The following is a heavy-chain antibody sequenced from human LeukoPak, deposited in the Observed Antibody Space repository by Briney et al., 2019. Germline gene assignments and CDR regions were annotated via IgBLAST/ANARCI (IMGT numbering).Heavy chain of an antibody. CDR3: ARGLGY. J-gene: IGHJ4*02. Sequence: SEALSLTCAVYGGSFSGHYWSWIRQPPGKGLEWIGEINHSGSTNYNPSLKSRVTISVDTSKNQFSLKLSSVTAADTAVYYCARGLGYWGQGTLVTVSS. CDR1: GGSFSGHY. CDR2: INHSGST. V-gene: IGHV4-34*01.